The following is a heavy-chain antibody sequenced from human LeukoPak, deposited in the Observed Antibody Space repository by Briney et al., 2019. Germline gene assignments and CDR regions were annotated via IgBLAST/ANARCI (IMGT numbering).Heavy chain of an antibody. CDR2: IKQDGSER. V-gene: IGHV3-7*01. Sequence: PGGSLRLSCAASGFTFTRYWMSWVRQAPGKGLEWVANIKQDGSERHYVDSVKGRFTISRDNARNSVYLQMNSLSDDDTAVYYCARDGDYIMPPFDYWGQGILVTVPS. CDR1: GFTFTRYW. J-gene: IGHJ4*02. D-gene: IGHD4-17*01. CDR3: ARDGDYIMPPFDY.